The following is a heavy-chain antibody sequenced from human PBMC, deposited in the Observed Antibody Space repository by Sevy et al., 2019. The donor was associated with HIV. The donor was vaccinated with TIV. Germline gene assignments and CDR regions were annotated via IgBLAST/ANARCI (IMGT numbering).Heavy chain of an antibody. CDR2: IYSGGST. CDR1: GFTVSSNY. V-gene: IGHV3-53*01. J-gene: IGHJ4*02. Sequence: GGSLRLSCAASGFTVSSNYMSWVRQAPGKGLEWVSVIYSGGSTYYADSVKGRFTISRDNSKNTLCLQMNSLRAEDTAVYYCARVRGRGVAGYFDYWGQGTLVTVSS. D-gene: IGHD6-19*01. CDR3: ARVRGRGVAGYFDY.